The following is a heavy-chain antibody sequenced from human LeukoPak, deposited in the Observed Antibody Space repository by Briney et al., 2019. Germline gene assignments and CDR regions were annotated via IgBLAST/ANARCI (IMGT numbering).Heavy chain of an antibody. D-gene: IGHD3-10*01. CDR2: IQSIVNGGTT. CDR1: GIAYREIC. V-gene: IGHV3-15*01. Sequence: WGSLRTSCTASGIAYREICGSGVGRAPGKGLEWVARIQSIVNGGTTDYAAPVKGRFTVSRDDTKDMVFLQMNSLETEDTAVYYCTTHYRPASHLFIFNYWGQVTM. CDR3: TTHYRPASHLFIFNY. J-gene: IGHJ4*03.